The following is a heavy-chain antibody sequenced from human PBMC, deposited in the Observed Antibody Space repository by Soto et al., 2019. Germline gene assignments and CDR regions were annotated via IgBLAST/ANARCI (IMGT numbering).Heavy chain of an antibody. J-gene: IGHJ6*02. V-gene: IGHV4-34*01. D-gene: IGHD3-3*02. CDR3: VRGQPHRITIFEVVIRSYDYGMDV. Sequence: QVQLQQWGAGLLKPSETLSLTCAVYGGSFTGYYWTWIRQTPGKGLEWIGEINYRGRSYYNPSLESRISMAVDTSKNQFSLKLRSVTAAATAVYFCVRGQPHRITIFEVVIRSYDYGMDVWGQGTTVTVSS. CDR1: GGSFTGYY. CDR2: INYRGRS.